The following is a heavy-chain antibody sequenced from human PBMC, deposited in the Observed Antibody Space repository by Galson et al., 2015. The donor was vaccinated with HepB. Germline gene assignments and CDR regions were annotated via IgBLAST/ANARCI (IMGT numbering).Heavy chain of an antibody. Sequence: QSGAEVKKPGESLKISCKGSGYSFTSYWIGWVRQMPGKGLEWMGIIYPGDSDTRYSPSFQGQVTISADKSISTAYLQWSSLKASDTAMYYCARQRGEGGYSYAEFDYWGQGTLVTVSS. D-gene: IGHD5-18*01. CDR2: IYPGDSDT. CDR1: GYSFTSYW. CDR3: ARQRGEGGYSYAEFDY. J-gene: IGHJ4*02. V-gene: IGHV5-51*01.